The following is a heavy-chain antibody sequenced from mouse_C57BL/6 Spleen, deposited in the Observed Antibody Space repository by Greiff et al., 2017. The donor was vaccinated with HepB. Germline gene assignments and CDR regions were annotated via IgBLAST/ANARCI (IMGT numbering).Heavy chain of an antibody. CDR3: ARDLVGIYYDYYYAMDY. V-gene: IGHV3-6*01. CDR1: GYSITSGYY. D-gene: IGHD2-4*01. J-gene: IGHJ4*01. CDR2: ISYDGSN. Sequence: EVQLQESGPGLVKPSQSLSLTCSVTGYSITSGYYWNWIRQFPGNKLEWMGYISYDGSNNYNPSLKNRISITRDTSKNQFFLKLNSVTTEDTATYYCARDLVGIYYDYYYAMDYWGQGTSVTVSS.